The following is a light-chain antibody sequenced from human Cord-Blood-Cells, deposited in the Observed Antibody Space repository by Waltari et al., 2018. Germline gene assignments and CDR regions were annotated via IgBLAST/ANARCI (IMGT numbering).Light chain of an antibody. CDR2: EVS. CDR3: CSYAGSSTPYV. Sequence: QSALTQPASVSGSPGQSITISCTGTSSDVGRYNLFSWYQQHPGKAPKLMIYEVSKRPSGVSNRFSGSKSGNTASLTISGLQAEDEADYYCCSYAGSSTPYVFGTGTKVTVL. CDR1: SSDVGRYNL. V-gene: IGLV2-23*02. J-gene: IGLJ1*01.